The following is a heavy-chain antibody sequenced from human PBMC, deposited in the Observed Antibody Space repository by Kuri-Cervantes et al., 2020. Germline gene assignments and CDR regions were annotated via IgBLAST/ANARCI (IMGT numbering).Heavy chain of an antibody. Sequence: GESLKISCAASGFTFSSYSMNWVRQAPGKGLEWVSSISRSSDYIYYADSVRGRFTISRDNANNSLSLQMTSLRAEDTAVYYCAKRMSYSSSWYYFDYWGQGTLVTVSS. V-gene: IGHV3-21*06. CDR1: GFTFSSYS. CDR2: ISRSSDYI. J-gene: IGHJ4*02. CDR3: AKRMSYSSSWYYFDY. D-gene: IGHD6-13*01.